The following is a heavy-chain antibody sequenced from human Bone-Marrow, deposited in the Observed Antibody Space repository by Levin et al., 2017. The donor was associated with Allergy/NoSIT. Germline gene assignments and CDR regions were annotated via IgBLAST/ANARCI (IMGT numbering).Heavy chain of an antibody. V-gene: IGHV3-7*02. Sequence: SCASYGFTFSGYWMAWVRQAPGKGLEWVANINRDGGDGYYVDSVKGRFTISRDNARNSLDLQMNSLRVEDTAVYYCARNGAWSFEFWGQGTLVTVSS. CDR3: ARNGAWSFEF. J-gene: IGHJ4*02. D-gene: IGHD2-8*01. CDR1: GFTFSGYW. CDR2: INRDGGDG.